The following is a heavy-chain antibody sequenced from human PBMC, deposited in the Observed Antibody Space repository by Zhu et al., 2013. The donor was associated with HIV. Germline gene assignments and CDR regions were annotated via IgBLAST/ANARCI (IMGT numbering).Heavy chain of an antibody. Sequence: HVLLVQSGAEVKKPGASVKVSCKASGYTFTDYYMHWVRQAPGQGLEWMGWINPNSGGTNYAQKFQGRVTMTRDTSISIAYMELSRLRSDDTAMYYCARQYYYDSSGLDDAFDIWGQGQWSPXLQ. CDR2: INPNSGGT. CDR1: GYTFTDYY. D-gene: IGHD3-22*01. J-gene: IGHJ3*02. CDR3: ARQYYYDSSGLDDAFDI. V-gene: IGHV1-2*02.